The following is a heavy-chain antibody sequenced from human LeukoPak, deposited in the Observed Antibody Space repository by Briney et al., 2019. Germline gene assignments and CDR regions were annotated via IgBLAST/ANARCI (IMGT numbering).Heavy chain of an antibody. CDR2: ISGSGGST. D-gene: IGHD2-2*01. J-gene: IGHJ4*02. Sequence: GGSLRLSCAASGFTFSSYAMSWVRQAPGKGLEWVSAISGSGGSTYYADSVKGRFTISRDNSKNTLYLQMNSLRAEDTALYYCAKGGCSSTSCYRGSPFDYWGQGTLVTVSS. V-gene: IGHV3-23*01. CDR3: AKGGCSSTSCYRGSPFDY. CDR1: GFTFSSYA.